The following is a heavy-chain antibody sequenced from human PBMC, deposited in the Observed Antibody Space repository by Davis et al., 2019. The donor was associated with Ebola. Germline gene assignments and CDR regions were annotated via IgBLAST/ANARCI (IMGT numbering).Heavy chain of an antibody. CDR3: TTRLVNHFDY. CDR1: GFSFSYAW. Sequence: GESLKISCTTSGFSFSYAWLNWVRQAPGKGLEWVSTISDGGTNTHYADSVKGRFTISRDDSKSTVFLQMNALRAEDTALYYCTTRLVNHFDYWGQGTLVTVSS. J-gene: IGHJ4*02. D-gene: IGHD6-19*01. V-gene: IGHV3-23*01. CDR2: ISDGGTNT.